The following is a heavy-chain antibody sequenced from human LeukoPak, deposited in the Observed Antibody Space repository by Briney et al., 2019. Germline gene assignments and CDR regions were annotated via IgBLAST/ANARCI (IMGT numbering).Heavy chain of an antibody. CDR2: IYTSGST. CDR3: ARGARYSSSWYQEVSYYYYMDV. CDR1: GGSISSYY. V-gene: IGHV4-4*07. J-gene: IGHJ6*03. Sequence: SQTLSLTCTVSGGSISSYYWSWIRQPAGKGLEWIGRIYTSGSTNYNPSLKSRVTISVDTSKNQFSLTLSSVTAADTAVYYCARGARYSSSWYQEVSYYYYMDVWGKGTTVTVSS. D-gene: IGHD6-13*01.